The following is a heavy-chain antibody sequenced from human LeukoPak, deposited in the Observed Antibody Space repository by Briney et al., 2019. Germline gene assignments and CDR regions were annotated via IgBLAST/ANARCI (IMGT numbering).Heavy chain of an antibody. CDR1: GLSVRGSY. CDR2: IYSGDRT. V-gene: IGHV3-53*01. J-gene: IGHJ4*02. D-gene: IGHD1-14*01. Sequence: GGSLRLSCVASGLSVRGSYMSWVRQAPGKGLEWVSVIYSGDRTYYADSVKGRFTISRDTSKNTLYLQMNNLRADDTAMYYCTRDLTGTTWAENDYWGQGTLVTISS. CDR3: TRDLTGTTWAENDY.